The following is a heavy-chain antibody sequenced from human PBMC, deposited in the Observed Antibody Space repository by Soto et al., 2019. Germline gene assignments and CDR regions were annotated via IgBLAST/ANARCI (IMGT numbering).Heavy chain of an antibody. Sequence: GGSLRLSCAASGFNFINTGMHWVRQAPGKGLEWVAVIWYDGSNMFYADSVKGRFTISRDNSKNTWFLQMNSLRGEDTAVYYCGRGIDYGNYAIDYWGQGTLVTVSS. V-gene: IGHV3-33*01. CDR2: IWYDGSNM. D-gene: IGHD4-17*01. J-gene: IGHJ4*02. CDR1: GFNFINTG. CDR3: GRGIDYGNYAIDY.